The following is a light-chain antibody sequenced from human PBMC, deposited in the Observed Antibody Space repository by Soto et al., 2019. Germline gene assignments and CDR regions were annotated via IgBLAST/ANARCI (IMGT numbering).Light chain of an antibody. CDR3: AAWDDSLNGPV. V-gene: IGLV1-44*01. Sequence: QSVLTQPPSGLGPPGKRFPSLCFGGTPTIGSNTVTWYQQLPGTAPKLLIYSNNQRPSGVPDRFSGSKSGTSASLAISGLQSEDEADYYCAAWDDSLNGPVFGGGTKLTVL. J-gene: IGLJ3*02. CDR1: TPTIGSNT. CDR2: SNN.